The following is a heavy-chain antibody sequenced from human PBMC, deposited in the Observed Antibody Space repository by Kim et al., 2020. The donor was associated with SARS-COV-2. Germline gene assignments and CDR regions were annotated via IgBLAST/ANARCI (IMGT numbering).Heavy chain of an antibody. CDR2: IYYSGST. Sequence: SETLSLTCTVSGGSISSSSYYWGWIRQPPGKGLEWIGSIYYSGSTYYNPSLKSRVTISVDTSKNQFSLKLSSVTAADTAVYYCARHSSDYYDSSGYDAFDIWGQVTMVTVSS. J-gene: IGHJ3*02. D-gene: IGHD3-22*01. CDR3: ARHSSDYYDSSGYDAFDI. CDR1: GGSISSSSYY. V-gene: IGHV4-39*01.